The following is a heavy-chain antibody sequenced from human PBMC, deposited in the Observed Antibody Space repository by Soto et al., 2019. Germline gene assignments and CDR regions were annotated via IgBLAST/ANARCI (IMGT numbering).Heavy chain of an antibody. CDR3: ARIKLVEWFFINVDVYDMDV. J-gene: IGHJ6*02. CDR1: GVSLSDYA. V-gene: IGHV3-48*02. D-gene: IGHD3-3*01. CDR2: ISNDSRTI. Sequence: LRLSCVAAGVSLSDYAVHWIRQAPGKGLEWVSFISNDSRTIYYADSVEGRFTVSRDNARNSVSQQMDSLRDEDAAVYYCARIKLVEWFFINVDVYDMDVWGQGTPVTVSS.